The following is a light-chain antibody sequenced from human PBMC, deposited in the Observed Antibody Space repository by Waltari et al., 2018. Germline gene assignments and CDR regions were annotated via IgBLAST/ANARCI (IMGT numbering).Light chain of an antibody. J-gene: IGKJ2*01. CDR3: QQYNSYLPYT. V-gene: IGKV1-5*03. CDR1: QIISSW. CDR2: KAS. Sequence: DIQMTQSPSTLSASVGDRVTINCRASQIISSWLAWYQQKPGKAPKLLIYKASSLESGVPSRFSGSGSGTEFTLTISSLQPDDFATYYCQQYNSYLPYTFGQGTKLEIK.